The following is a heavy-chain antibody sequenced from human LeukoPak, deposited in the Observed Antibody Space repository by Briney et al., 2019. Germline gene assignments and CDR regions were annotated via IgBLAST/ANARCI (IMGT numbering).Heavy chain of an antibody. V-gene: IGHV3-20*04. CDR2: INWKGDNT. CDR1: ESTFADYG. CDR3: ARDLSASWYSLGS. J-gene: IGHJ4*02. D-gene: IGHD6-13*01. Sequence: PGGSLRLSCTDSESTFADYGMSWVRQAPGKGLEWVSGINWKGDNTGYGDSVKGRFTISRDNAKNSLYLQMKSLRAEDTALYYCARDLSASWYSLGSWGQGTSVTVSS.